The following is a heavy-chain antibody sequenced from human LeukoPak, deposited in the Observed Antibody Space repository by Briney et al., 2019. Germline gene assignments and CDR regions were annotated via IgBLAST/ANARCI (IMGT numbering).Heavy chain of an antibody. CDR3: XXXXXXXXXXXXXXLXXXXXDP. V-gene: IGHV4-30-4*01. CDR1: GGSISSGDYY. J-gene: IGHJ5*02. CDR2: XXXXXXX. Sequence: PSQTLSLTCTVSGGSISSGDYYWSWIRQPPGKGLEWIGXXXXXXXXXYNPSLXSRVTISVDTSKNQFSLKLSSVTAADTAVYYXXXXXXXXXXXXXXXLXXXXXDPWGQGTLVTVSX.